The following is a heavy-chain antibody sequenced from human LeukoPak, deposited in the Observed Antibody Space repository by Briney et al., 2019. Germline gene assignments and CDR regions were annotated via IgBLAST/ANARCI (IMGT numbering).Heavy chain of an antibody. CDR1: GYTFTSYG. J-gene: IGHJ4*02. V-gene: IGHV1-18*01. CDR2: ISGYNDNT. Sequence: ASVRVSCKASGYTFTSYGISWVRQAPGQGLEWLGWISGYNDNTKSAQKIQGRVTMTTDTSTSTAYMELRSLRSDDTAVYYCARGGIVPAAPFDYWGQGTLVTVSS. CDR3: ARGGIVPAAPFDY. D-gene: IGHD2-2*01.